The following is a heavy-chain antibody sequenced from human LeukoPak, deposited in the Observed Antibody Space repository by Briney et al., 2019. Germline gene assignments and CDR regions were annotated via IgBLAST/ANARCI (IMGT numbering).Heavy chain of an antibody. CDR1: GFTFSDYY. D-gene: IGHD3-10*01. CDR2: ISSSGGTI. CDR3: AREITMVRGVIDY. V-gene: IGHV3-11*01. J-gene: IGHJ4*02. Sequence: PGGSLRLSCAASGFTFSDYYMSWIRQAPGKGLEWVSYISSSGGTIYYADSVKGRFTISRDNAKNSLYLQMNSLRAEDTAVYYCAREITMVRGVIDYWGQGTLVTVSS.